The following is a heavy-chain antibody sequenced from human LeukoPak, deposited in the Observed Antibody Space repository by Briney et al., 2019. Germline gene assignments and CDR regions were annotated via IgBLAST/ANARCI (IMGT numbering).Heavy chain of an antibody. CDR1: GDSISSYY. J-gene: IGHJ5*02. CDR3: ARVGGHTNWFDP. D-gene: IGHD3-16*01. V-gene: IGHV4-59*08. CDR2: IYYSGST. Sequence: PSETLSLTCTVSGDSISSYYWSWIRQPPGKGLEWIGYIYYSGSTNYNPSLKSRVTISVDTSKNQFSLKLSSVAAADTAVYYCARVGGHTNWFDPWGQGTLVTVSS.